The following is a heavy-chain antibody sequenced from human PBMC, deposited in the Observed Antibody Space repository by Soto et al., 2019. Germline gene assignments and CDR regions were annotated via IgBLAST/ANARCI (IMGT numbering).Heavy chain of an antibody. D-gene: IGHD2-2*01. J-gene: IGHJ4*03. CDR1: GYTFTNYA. CDR3: AREGYCSSTSCFDY. Sequence: ASVKVSCKASGYTFTNYAMHWVRQAPGQRLEWMGWIIAGNGNTKYSQKFQGRVTITRDTSASTAYMELRSLRSADTAVYYCAREGYCSSTSCFDYWGQGNPGHRLL. CDR2: IIAGNGNT. V-gene: IGHV1-3*01.